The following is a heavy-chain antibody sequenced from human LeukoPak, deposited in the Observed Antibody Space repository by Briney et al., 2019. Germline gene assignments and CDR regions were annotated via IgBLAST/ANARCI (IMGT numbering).Heavy chain of an antibody. CDR3: AKDVSESGDAFDI. D-gene: IGHD3-3*01. V-gene: IGHV3-43*02. J-gene: IGHJ3*02. Sequence: GGSLRLSCAASGFTFDDYAMHWVRQAPGKGLDWVSLIRGDGDNTYYADSVKGRFTISRDNSKNSLYLQMNSLRTEDTALYYCAKDVSESGDAFDIWGRGTMVTVSS. CDR2: IRGDGDNT. CDR1: GFTFDDYA.